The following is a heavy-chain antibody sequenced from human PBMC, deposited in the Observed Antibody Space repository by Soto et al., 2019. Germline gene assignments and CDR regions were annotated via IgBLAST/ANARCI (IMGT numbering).Heavy chain of an antibody. V-gene: IGHV3-9*01. Sequence: GGSLRLSCAASGFTFDDYAMHWVRQAPGKGLEWVSGISWNSGSIGYADSAKGRFTISRDNAKNSLYLQMNSLRAEDTALYYCAKDITPVWAAGYSYGSNWFDPWGQGTLVTVSS. J-gene: IGHJ5*02. CDR2: ISWNSGSI. D-gene: IGHD5-18*01. CDR1: GFTFDDYA. CDR3: AKDITPVWAAGYSYGSNWFDP.